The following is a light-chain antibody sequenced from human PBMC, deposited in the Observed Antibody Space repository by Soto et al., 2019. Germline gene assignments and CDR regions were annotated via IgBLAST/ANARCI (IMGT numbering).Light chain of an antibody. CDR3: QQRSNWPLT. J-gene: IGKJ1*01. Sequence: EIVMTQSPATLSVSPGERVTFTCRASQSVSSYLAWYQQKPGQAPRLLIYDASNRATGIPARFSGSGSGTDFTLTISSLEPEDFAVYYCQQRSNWPLTFGQGTKVDIK. CDR1: QSVSSY. V-gene: IGKV3-11*01. CDR2: DAS.